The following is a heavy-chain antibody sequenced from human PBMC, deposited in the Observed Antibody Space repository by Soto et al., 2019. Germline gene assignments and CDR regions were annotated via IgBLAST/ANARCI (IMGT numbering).Heavy chain of an antibody. J-gene: IGHJ4*02. CDR3: VRDLNGDFYY. CDR2: INGYGHGA. CDR1: GYSFTTYG. V-gene: IGHV1-18*01. D-gene: IGHD3-10*01. Sequence: QVQLAQSGAEVRQPGASVKVSCKASGYSFTTYGMSWVRQAPGQGLEYMGWINGYGHGAKYVQRFQGRFSMTTDTSTNTVYMDLRSLTSDDTAVYYCVRDLNGDFYYWGQGTVVIVSP.